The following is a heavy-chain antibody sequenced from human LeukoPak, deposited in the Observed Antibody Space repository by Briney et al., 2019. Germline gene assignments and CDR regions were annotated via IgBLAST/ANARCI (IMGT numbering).Heavy chain of an antibody. V-gene: IGHV3-7*05. CDR3: AKDGVYSGSLSFDY. D-gene: IGHD1-26*01. J-gene: IGHJ4*02. CDR2: IKQDGSEK. Sequence: GGSLRLSCAASGFTFSSYWMSWVRQAPGKGLEWVANIKQDGSEKYYVDSVKGRFTISRDNSKNTLYLQMNSLRAEDTAVYYCAKDGVYSGSLSFDYWGQGTLVTVSS. CDR1: GFTFSSYW.